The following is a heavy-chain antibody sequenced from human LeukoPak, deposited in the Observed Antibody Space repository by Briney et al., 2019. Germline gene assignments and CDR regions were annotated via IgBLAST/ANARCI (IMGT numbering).Heavy chain of an antibody. J-gene: IGHJ6*02. Sequence: SETLSLTCAVYGGSFSGYYWSWIRQPPGKGLEWIGEINHSGSTNYNPSLKSRVTISVDTSKNQFSLKLSSVTAADTAVYYCARGGTTYYDFWSGAYYYYGMDVWGQGTTVTVSS. CDR1: GGSFSGYY. CDR3: ARGGTTYYDFWSGAYYYYGMDV. D-gene: IGHD3-3*01. CDR2: INHSGST. V-gene: IGHV4-34*01.